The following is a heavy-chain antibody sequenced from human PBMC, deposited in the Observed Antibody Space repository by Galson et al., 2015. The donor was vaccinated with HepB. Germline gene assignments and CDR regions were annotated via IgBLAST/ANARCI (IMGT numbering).Heavy chain of an antibody. CDR1: GDSVSSNTAA. D-gene: IGHD3-9*01. CDR2: TYCRSKCYN. CDR3: ARDPLTKYDDLTGHYSTAGVDC. J-gene: IGHJ4*02. V-gene: IGHV6-1*01. Sequence: CAISGDSVSSNTAAWNWIRQSPSRGLEWLGRTYCRSKCYNDYALSVKSRITINADTSKNQFSLQLNSVTPEDTAVYYCARDPLTKYDDLTGHYSTAGVDCWGQGALVTVSS.